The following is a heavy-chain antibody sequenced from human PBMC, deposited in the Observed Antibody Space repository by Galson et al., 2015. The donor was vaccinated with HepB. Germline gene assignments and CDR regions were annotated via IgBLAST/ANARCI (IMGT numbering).Heavy chain of an antibody. J-gene: IGHJ6*03. D-gene: IGHD3-22*01. V-gene: IGHV3-23*01. Sequence: SLRLSCAASGFTFSSYAMSWVRQAPGKGLEWVSAISGSGGSTYYADSVKGRFTISRDNSKNTLYLQMNSLRAEDTAVYYCAKGDSSGYYYESYYYMDVWGKGTTVTVSS. CDR1: GFTFSSYA. CDR2: ISGSGGST. CDR3: AKGDSSGYYYESYYYMDV.